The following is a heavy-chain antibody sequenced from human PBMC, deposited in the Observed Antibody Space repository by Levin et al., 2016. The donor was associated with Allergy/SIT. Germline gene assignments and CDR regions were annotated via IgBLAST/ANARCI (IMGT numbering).Heavy chain of an antibody. CDR3: ARHRYGVGYEY. Sequence: SETLSLTCSVSVGSVSSDSDYWSWIRQSPGNGLEFIGYLSASGAATYNTALKSRVIMSLDTSRNQFSLDLRSVTAADTAVYYCARHRYGVGYEYWGQGILVTVSS. CDR2: LSASGAA. V-gene: IGHV4-61*01. D-gene: IGHD3-10*01. CDR1: VGSVSSDSDY. J-gene: IGHJ4*02.